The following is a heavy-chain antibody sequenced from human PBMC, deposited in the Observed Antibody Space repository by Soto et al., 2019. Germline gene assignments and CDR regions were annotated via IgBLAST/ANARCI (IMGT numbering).Heavy chain of an antibody. J-gene: IGHJ5*02. D-gene: IGHD6-6*01. CDR1: GGSINNNYYY. Sequence: SETLSLTCSVSGGSINNNYYYWGWVRQPPGKGLEWIASVSFSGTTYYSPSLRGRITASIDTSRNQFSLKLISVTAADTAVYYCARERPDGARLDPWGQGTLVTVSS. CDR2: VSFSGTT. V-gene: IGHV4-39*02. CDR3: ARERPDGARLDP.